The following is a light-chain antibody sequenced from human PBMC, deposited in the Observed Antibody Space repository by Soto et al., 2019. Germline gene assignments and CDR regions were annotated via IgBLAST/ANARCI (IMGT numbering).Light chain of an antibody. Sequence: EIVLTQSPGTLSLSPGERATLSCRASQSVSSSYLAWHQQKPGQAPRLLIYGASSRATGIPDRFSGSGSGTDFTLTISRLEPEDFAVYYCQKYGSSPETFGQGTKVDIK. CDR1: QSVSSSY. V-gene: IGKV3-20*01. CDR2: GAS. CDR3: QKYGSSPET. J-gene: IGKJ1*01.